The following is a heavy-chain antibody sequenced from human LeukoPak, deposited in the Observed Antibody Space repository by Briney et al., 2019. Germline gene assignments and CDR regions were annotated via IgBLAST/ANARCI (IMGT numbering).Heavy chain of an antibody. CDR3: AKDPGASVSGLHMDV. CDR2: IWSDGNNR. D-gene: IGHD2-8*02. V-gene: IGHV3-30*02. Sequence: GESLRLSCAAPGFTFRNYGMRWVRQATGKGLEWVSYIWSDGNNRFYADSVKSRFTISRDNSKNMLYLQMDTLRSEDTALYYCAKDPGASVSGLHMDVWGKGTTVIASS. J-gene: IGHJ6*03. CDR1: GFTFRNYG.